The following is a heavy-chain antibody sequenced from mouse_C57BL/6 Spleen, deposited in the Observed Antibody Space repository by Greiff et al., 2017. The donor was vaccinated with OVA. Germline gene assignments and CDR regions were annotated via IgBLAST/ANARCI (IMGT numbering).Heavy chain of an antibody. CDR2: SRNKANDYTT. CDR3: ARAFYY. V-gene: IGHV7-1*01. J-gene: IGHJ4*01. Sequence: EVMLVESGGGLVQSGRSLRLSCATSGFTFSDFYMEWVRQAPGKGLEWIAASRNKANDYTTEYSASVKGRFIVSRDTSQSILYLQMNALRAEDTAIYYCARAFYYWGQGTSVTVSS. CDR1: GFTFSDFY.